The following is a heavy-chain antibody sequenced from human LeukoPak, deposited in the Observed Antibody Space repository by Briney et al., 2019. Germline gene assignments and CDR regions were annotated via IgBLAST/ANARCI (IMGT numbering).Heavy chain of an antibody. CDR3: ARRLTQYDCFDP. J-gene: IGHJ5*02. CDR2: TYYRSTWYN. V-gene: IGHV6-1*01. Sequence: SQTLSLTSAISGDSVSSNSVTWNWIRQSPSRGLEWLGRTYYRSTWYNDYAVSVRGRITVNPDTSKNQFSLHLSSVTPEDTAVYYCARRLTQYDCFDPWGQGILVTVSS. D-gene: IGHD2-2*01. CDR1: GDSVSSNSVT.